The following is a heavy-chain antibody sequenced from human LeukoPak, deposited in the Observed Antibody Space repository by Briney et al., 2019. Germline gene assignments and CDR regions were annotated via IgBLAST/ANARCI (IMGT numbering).Heavy chain of an antibody. CDR3: ARGPNKSDGGNSGSAWFDP. Sequence: GASVKLSCKASGYTFTTYDINWVRQATGQGLEWMRWMNPNSGNTGYAQKFQGRVTMTRNTHISTAYMELSSLRSEDTAVYYCARGPNKSDGGNSGSAWFDPWGQGTLVTVSS. V-gene: IGHV1-8*01. CDR1: GYTFTTYD. J-gene: IGHJ5*02. D-gene: IGHD4-23*01. CDR2: MNPNSGNT.